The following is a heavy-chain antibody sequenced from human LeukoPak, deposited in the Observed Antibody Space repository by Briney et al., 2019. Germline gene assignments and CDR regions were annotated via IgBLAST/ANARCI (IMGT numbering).Heavy chain of an antibody. CDR2: ITGSGGST. CDR3: AKDGHDYGDYFGY. V-gene: IGHV3-23*01. CDR1: GFTFSSYA. Sequence: GGSLRLSCAASGFTFSSYAMSWVRQAPGKGLERVSAITGSGGSTYYADSVKGRFTISRDNSKNTLYLQMNSLRAEDTAVYYCAKDGHDYGDYFGYRGQGTLVTVSS. J-gene: IGHJ4*02. D-gene: IGHD4-17*01.